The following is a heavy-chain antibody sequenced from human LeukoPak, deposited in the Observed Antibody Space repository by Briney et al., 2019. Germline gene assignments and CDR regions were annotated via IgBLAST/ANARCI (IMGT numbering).Heavy chain of an antibody. J-gene: IGHJ5*02. D-gene: IGHD3-22*01. CDR2: INHSGST. Sequence: SETLSLTCAVCGGSFSGYYWSWIRQPPGKGLEWIGEINHSGSTNYNPSLKSRVTISVDTSKNQFSLKLSSVTAADTAVYYCARGHDDSSGYYYFDWFDPWGQGTLVTVSS. CDR3: ARGHDDSSGYYYFDWFDP. CDR1: GGSFSGYY. V-gene: IGHV4-34*01.